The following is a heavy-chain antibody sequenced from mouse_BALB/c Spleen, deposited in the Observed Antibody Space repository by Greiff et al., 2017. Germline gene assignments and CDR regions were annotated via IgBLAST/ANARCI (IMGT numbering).Heavy chain of an antibody. J-gene: IGHJ2*01. CDR1: GYSITSDYA. CDR2: ISYSGST. Sequence: ESGPGLVKPSQSLSLTCTVTGYSITSDYAWNWIRQFPGNKLEWMGYISYSGSTSYNPSLKSRISITRDTSKNQFFLQLNSVTTEDTATYYCARGGTTGGYYFDYWGQGTTLTVSS. D-gene: IGHD1-1*01. V-gene: IGHV3-2*02. CDR3: ARGGTTGGYYFDY.